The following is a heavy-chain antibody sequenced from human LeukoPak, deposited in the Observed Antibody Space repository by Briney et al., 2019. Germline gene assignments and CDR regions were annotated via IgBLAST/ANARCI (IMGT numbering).Heavy chain of an antibody. Sequence: GGSLRLSCAASGFIFSSYGMHWVRQAPDKGLEWVAFTRYDGSRKYYADSVKGRFTISRDNSKNTLYLQMNSLRAEDTAMYYXXXXXLSMVNDAFDIWGQGTMVSVSS. D-gene: IGHD4/OR15-4a*01. J-gene: IGHJ3*02. V-gene: IGHV3-30*02. CDR3: XXXXLSMVNDAFDI. CDR2: TRYDGSRK. CDR1: GFIFSSYG.